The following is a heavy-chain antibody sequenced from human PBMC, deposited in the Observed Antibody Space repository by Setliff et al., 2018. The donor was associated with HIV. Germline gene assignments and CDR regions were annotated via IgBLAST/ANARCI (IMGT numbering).Heavy chain of an antibody. Sequence: SETLSLTCTVSGGSTFSDIEMNWVRQPPGKGLEWIGEINHSGSTNYNPSLKSRVTISVDMSKNQFSLKLSSVTAADTAVYYCARAMRGVVVTNMYYYYGMDVWGQGTTVTVSS. J-gene: IGHJ6*02. CDR2: INHSGST. CDR3: ARAMRGVVVTNMYYYYGMDV. D-gene: IGHD2-21*02. CDR1: GGSTFSDIE. V-gene: IGHV4-4*02.